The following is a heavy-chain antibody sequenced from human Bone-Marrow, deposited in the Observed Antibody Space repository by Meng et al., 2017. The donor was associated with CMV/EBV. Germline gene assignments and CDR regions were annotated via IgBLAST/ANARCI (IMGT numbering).Heavy chain of an antibody. V-gene: IGHV4-39*07. Sequence: QPRLPGSGPGLVKPSETLSLTCTVSGGSISSSSYYWGWIRQPPGKGLEWIGSIYYSGSTYYNPSLKSRVTISVDTSKNQFSLKLSSVTAADTAVYYCARGIAARPGWFDPWGQGTLVTVSS. CDR1: GGSISSSSYY. CDR3: ARGIAARPGWFDP. CDR2: IYYSGST. D-gene: IGHD6-6*01. J-gene: IGHJ5*02.